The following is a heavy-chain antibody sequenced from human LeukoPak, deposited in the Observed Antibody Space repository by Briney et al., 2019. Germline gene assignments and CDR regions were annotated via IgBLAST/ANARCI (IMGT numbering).Heavy chain of an antibody. CDR1: GDSISSSSYY. CDR3: ARQGPRRAYDYYN. V-gene: IGHV4-39*01. CDR2: IFYTGST. D-gene: IGHD3-10*01. J-gene: IGHJ4*02. Sequence: PSETLSLTCTVSGDSISSSSYYWGWSRQPPGKGLEWIGSIFYTGSTYYNPSLKSRVTISVDTSKNQFSLRLSSVTAADTAVYYCARQGPRRAYDYYNWGQGTLVTVSS.